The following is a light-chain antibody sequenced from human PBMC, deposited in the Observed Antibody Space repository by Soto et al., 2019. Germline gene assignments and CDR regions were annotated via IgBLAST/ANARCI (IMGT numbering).Light chain of an antibody. V-gene: IGKV3-20*01. CDR2: GAS. CDR1: QSVSSSY. Sequence: DIVLTQSPATLSLSPGERATLSFRASQSVSSSYLAWYQQKPGQAPRLLIYGASSRATGIPDRFSGSGSGTDFTLTISRLEPEDFAVYYCQQYGSSPLTFGGGTKVDIK. CDR3: QQYGSSPLT. J-gene: IGKJ4*01.